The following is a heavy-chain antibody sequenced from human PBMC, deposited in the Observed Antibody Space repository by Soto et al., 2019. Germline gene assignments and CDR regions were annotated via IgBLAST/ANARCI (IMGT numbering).Heavy chain of an antibody. CDR1: GGSISSSSYY. Sequence: QLQLQESGPGLVKPSETLSLTCTVSGGSISSSSYYWGWIRQPPGKGLEWIGSIYYSGSTYYNPSLKSRVTISVDTSKNQFSLKLSSVTAADTAVYYCARQGGILTPNWFDPWGQGTLVTVSS. CDR3: ARQGGILTPNWFDP. J-gene: IGHJ5*02. D-gene: IGHD3-9*01. V-gene: IGHV4-39*01. CDR2: IYYSGST.